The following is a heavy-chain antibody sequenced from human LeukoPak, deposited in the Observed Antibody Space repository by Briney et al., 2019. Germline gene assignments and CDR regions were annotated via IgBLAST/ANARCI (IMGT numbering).Heavy chain of an antibody. D-gene: IGHD3-10*01. CDR1: GGSISSYY. J-gene: IGHJ3*02. V-gene: IGHV4-59*12. CDR2: IYYSGST. CDR3: ARDMVLDAFDI. Sequence: SETLSLTCTVSGGSISSYYWSWIRQPPGKGREGIGYIYYSGSTNYNPSLKRRVTISVDTSNHHFSLKLSSVTAADTAVYYCARDMVLDAFDIWGQGTMVTVSS.